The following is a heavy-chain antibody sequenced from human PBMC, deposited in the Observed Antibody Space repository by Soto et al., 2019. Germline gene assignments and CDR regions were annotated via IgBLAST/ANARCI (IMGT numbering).Heavy chain of an antibody. V-gene: IGHV4-34*01. D-gene: IGHD2-2*01. Sequence: QVQLQQWGAGLLKPSETLSLTCAVYGGSFSGYYWSWIRQPPGKGLEWIGEINHSGSTNYNPSLQSRVTISVDTSKNQFSLKLSSVTAADTAVYSCARGPWYANPFDYWGQGTLVTVSS. CDR2: INHSGST. CDR1: GGSFSGYY. J-gene: IGHJ4*02. CDR3: ARGPWYANPFDY.